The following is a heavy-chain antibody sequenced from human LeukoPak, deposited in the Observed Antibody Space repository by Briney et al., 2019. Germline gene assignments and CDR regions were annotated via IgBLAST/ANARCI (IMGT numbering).Heavy chain of an antibody. CDR2: IYPRDSDT. J-gene: IGHJ4*02. D-gene: IGHD6-13*01. V-gene: IGHV5-51*01. CDR3: ARTQDRISARS. Sequence: GESLKISCQGSGYSFTNYWICWVRQMPGKGLEWMGIIYPRDSDTRYSPSFQGQVTISADKSIDTAYLQWSSLKASDTAIYYCARTQDRISARSWGQGTLVTVSS. CDR1: GYSFTNYW.